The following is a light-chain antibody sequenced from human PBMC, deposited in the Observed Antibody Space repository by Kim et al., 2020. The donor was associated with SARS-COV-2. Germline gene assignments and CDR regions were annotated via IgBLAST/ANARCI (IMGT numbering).Light chain of an antibody. CDR3: NSRDSSGNHWV. CDR2: GKN. J-gene: IGLJ3*02. CDR1: SLRSYY. Sequence: LGQRVRITWQGDSLRSYYASWYQQKPGQAPVLVIYGKNNRPSGIPDRFSGSSSGNTASLTITGAQAEDEADYYCNSRDSSGNHWVFGGGTQLTVL. V-gene: IGLV3-19*01.